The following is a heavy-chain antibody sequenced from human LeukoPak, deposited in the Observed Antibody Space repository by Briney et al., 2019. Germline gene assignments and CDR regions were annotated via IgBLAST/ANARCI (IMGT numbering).Heavy chain of an antibody. Sequence: GGSLRLSCAASGFTFTSYAMHWVSQAPGKGLEWVAVMSYDGSNKYYADSVKGRFTISRDNSKNTLYLQMNSLRAEDTAVYYCTAVAGTGSWGYFDYWGQGTLVTVSS. V-gene: IGHV3-30*04. CDR1: GFTFTSYA. J-gene: IGHJ4*02. D-gene: IGHD6-19*01. CDR2: MSYDGSNK. CDR3: TAVAGTGSWGYFDY.